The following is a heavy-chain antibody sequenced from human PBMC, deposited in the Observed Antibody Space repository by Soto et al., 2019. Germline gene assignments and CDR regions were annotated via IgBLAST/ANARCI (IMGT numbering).Heavy chain of an antibody. CDR2: IYYSGST. J-gene: IGHJ4*02. CDR1: GGSISSYY. CDR3: ASSYGNAWYTY. D-gene: IGHD6-13*01. V-gene: IGHV4-59*01. Sequence: SETLSLTFTVSGGSISSYYWSWIRQPPGKGLEWIGYIYYSGSTNYNPSLKSRLTMSVDRSKNQFSLKLSSVTAADTAVYYCASSYGNAWYTYWGQGTLVTVSS.